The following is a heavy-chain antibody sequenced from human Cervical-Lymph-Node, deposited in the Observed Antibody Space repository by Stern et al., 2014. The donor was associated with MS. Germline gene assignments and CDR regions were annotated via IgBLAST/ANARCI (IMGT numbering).Heavy chain of an antibody. J-gene: IGHJ2*01. CDR1: GYTLTELS. Sequence: QVQLMQSGAEVKKPGASVKVSCKVSGYTLTELSMHWVRQAPGKGLEWMVGFDPEDGKTTYAQKFQGRVTMAEDTSTDTAYMELSSLRSEDTAVYYCAGMVRDDWYFDLWGRGTLVTVSS. CDR2: FDPEDGKT. V-gene: IGHV1-24*01. CDR3: AGMVRDDWYFDL. D-gene: IGHD3-10*01.